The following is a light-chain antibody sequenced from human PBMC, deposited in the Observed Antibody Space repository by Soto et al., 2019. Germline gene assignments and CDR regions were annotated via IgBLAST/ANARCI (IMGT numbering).Light chain of an antibody. V-gene: IGLV2-8*01. CDR2: EVS. CDR3: SSYAGSNIYV. CDR1: SSDFGGYNY. J-gene: IGLJ1*01. Sequence: QSVLTQPPSASGSPEQSVTISYTGTSSDFGGYNYVSWYQQHPGKAPKLLIYEVSKRPSGIPDRFSGSKSDNTASLTVSGLQAEDEADYYCSSYAGSNIYVFGTGTKVTVL.